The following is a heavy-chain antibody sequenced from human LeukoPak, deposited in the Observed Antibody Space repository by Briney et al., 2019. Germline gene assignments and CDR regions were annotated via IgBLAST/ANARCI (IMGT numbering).Heavy chain of an antibody. D-gene: IGHD5-12*01. V-gene: IGHV4-4*07. J-gene: IGHJ4*02. CDR3: ARDGYSGYDRPQYFDY. CDR1: GCSISSYY. CDR2: IYTSGST. Sequence: SETLSLTCTVSGCSISSYYWSWIRQPPGKGLEWIGRIYTSGSTNYNPSLKSRVTMSVDTSKIQFSLKLSSVTAADTAVYYCARDGYSGYDRPQYFDYWGQGTLVTVSS.